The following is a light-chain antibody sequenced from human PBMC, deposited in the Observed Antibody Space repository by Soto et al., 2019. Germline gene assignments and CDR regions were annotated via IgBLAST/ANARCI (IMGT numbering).Light chain of an antibody. J-gene: IGKJ1*01. CDR2: GAS. CDR1: QSFSSSY. CDR3: QHYGNSRT. V-gene: IGKV3-20*01. Sequence: IVLTQSPGTLSLSPGERATLSCRASQSFSSSYLAWYQQKPGQAPRLLIYGASSRATGIPDRFSGSGSGTDFTLTISRLEPEDFAVYYCQHYGNSRTFGQGTKVDIK.